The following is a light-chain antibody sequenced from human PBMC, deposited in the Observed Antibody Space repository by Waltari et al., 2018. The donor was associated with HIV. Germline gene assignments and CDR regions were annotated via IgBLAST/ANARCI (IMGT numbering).Light chain of an antibody. V-gene: IGKV1-39*01. Sequence: DIQMTQSPSSLSASVGDRVTITCRTSQSITKYLNWYQQKPGKAPSLLIFAGSSLESGVPARFSGSGSGTDFTLTITSLQAEDFATYYCQQSYSTPRTFGQGTKLDIK. J-gene: IGKJ2*01. CDR1: QSITKY. CDR2: AGS. CDR3: QQSYSTPRT.